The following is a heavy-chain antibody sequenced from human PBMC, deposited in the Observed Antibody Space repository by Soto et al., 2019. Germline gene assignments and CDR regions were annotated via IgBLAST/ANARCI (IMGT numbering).Heavy chain of an antibody. D-gene: IGHD3-16*02. Sequence: GGSLRLSCAASGFTVSSNYMSWVRQAPGKGLEWVSVIYSGGSTYYADSVKGRFTISRDNSKNTLYLQMNSLRAEDTAVYYCARDVPTFGGVIAQDYWGQGTLVTVSS. CDR2: IYSGGST. V-gene: IGHV3-66*01. J-gene: IGHJ4*02. CDR1: GFTVSSNY. CDR3: ARDVPTFGGVIAQDY.